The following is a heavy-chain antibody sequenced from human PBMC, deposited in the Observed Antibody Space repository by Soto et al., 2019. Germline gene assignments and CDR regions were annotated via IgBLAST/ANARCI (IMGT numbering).Heavy chain of an antibody. D-gene: IGHD2-21*02. CDR3: ARDRDYYFDY. Sequence: QVQLVESGGGVVQPGRSLRLSCAASGFTFSSFGMHWVRQAPGKGLEWVAVIWYDGSNKNYADSVKGRFTISRDNSKNTLYLQMNSLRAEDTPVYYCARDRDYYFDYWGPGTLVTVSS. CDR2: IWYDGSNK. J-gene: IGHJ4*02. V-gene: IGHV3-33*01. CDR1: GFTFSSFG.